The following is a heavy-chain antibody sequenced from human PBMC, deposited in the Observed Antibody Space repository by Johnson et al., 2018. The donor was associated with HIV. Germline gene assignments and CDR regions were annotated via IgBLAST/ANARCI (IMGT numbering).Heavy chain of an antibody. CDR3: AKDSGGSSAYDAFDI. D-gene: IGHD2-15*01. V-gene: IGHV3-66*02. CDR1: GFTVSSSF. CDR2: VYSGGDT. J-gene: IGHJ3*02. Sequence: VQLVESGGGVVQPGGSLRLCCAASGFTVSSSFMSWVRQAPGKGLEWVSIVYSGGDTYYADSVKGRFTISRDNSKNKLYLQMNSLRAEDTAVYYCAKDSGGSSAYDAFDIWGQGTMVTVSS.